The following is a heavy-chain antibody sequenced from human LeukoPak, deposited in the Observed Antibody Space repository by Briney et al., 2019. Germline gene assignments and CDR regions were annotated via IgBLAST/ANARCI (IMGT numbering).Heavy chain of an antibody. CDR1: GGSFSGYY. D-gene: IGHD1-14*01. CDR3: ASRSAYRGY. J-gene: IGHJ4*02. Sequence: AETLSLTCAVYGGSFSGYYWSWIRQPPGKGLEWIGEINHSGSTNYNPSLKRRVTISLDPSKNQISLKLSSVPASDTAVYYCASRSAYRGYWRQGTLVTV. CDR2: INHSGST. V-gene: IGHV4-34*01.